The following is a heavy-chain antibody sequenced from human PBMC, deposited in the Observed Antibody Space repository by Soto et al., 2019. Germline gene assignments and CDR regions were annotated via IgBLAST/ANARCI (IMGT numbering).Heavy chain of an antibody. CDR2: ISSSSSTI. CDR3: AIYYDSRNYGMDV. D-gene: IGHD3-22*01. Sequence: GGSLRLSCAASGFTSSSYSMNWVRQAPGKGLEWVSYISSSSSTIYYADSVKGRFTISRDNAKNSLYLQMNSLRDEDTAVYYCAIYYDSRNYGMDVWGQGTTVTVSS. J-gene: IGHJ6*02. V-gene: IGHV3-48*02. CDR1: GFTSSSYS.